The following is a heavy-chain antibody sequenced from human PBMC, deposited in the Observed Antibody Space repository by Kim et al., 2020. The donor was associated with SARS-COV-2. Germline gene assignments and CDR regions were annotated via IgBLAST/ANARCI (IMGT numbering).Heavy chain of an antibody. D-gene: IGHD5-18*01. V-gene: IGHV4-34*01. CDR3: ARGQDTAKTGY. J-gene: IGHJ4*02. Sequence: STSYNPSLRSRVTVSIDPSKSHMSLRLTSVTAADTAVYFCARGQDTAKTGYWGQGTLVTVSS. CDR2: ST.